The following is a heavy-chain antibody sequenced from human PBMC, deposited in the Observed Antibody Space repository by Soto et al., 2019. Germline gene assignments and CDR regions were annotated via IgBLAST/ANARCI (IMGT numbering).Heavy chain of an antibody. CDR3: AKGGSTTYDILTGYYGPYFDY. D-gene: IGHD3-9*01. Sequence: GGSLRLSCAASGFTFSSYAMSWVRQAPGKGLEWVSAISGSGGSTYYADSVKGRFTISRDNSKSTLYLQMNSLRAEDTAVYYCAKGGSTTYDILTGYYGPYFDYWGQGTLVTVSS. V-gene: IGHV3-23*01. CDR2: ISGSGGST. J-gene: IGHJ4*02. CDR1: GFTFSSYA.